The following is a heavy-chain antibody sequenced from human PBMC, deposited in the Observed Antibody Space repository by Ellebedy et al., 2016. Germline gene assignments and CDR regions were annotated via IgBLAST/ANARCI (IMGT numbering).Heavy chain of an antibody. D-gene: IGHD3-22*01. CDR2: ISYDGSIK. J-gene: IGHJ4*02. Sequence: GESLKISXATSGFTFSSYAMHWVRQAPGKGLEWVAVISYDGSIKNYADSVKARFTISRDNSKNTLYLKMNSLRPEDTAVYYCATSDSSGYPPGSYWGQGTLVTVSS. CDR3: ATSDSSGYPPGSY. CDR1: GFTFSSYA. V-gene: IGHV3-30*04.